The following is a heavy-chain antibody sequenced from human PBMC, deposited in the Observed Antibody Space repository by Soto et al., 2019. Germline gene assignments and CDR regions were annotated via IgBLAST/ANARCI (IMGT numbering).Heavy chain of an antibody. Sequence: QVQLQLWGAGLLKPSESLSLTCAVYGGSFSDFYWPWIGQLPGPGREWIGEIKHSGNTNYTPSLKRRLGISVDTSKNPFPLSLGSVTAADTDVYYCCSRGAVADPRGYWGQGTLVTVSS. CDR3: CSRGAVADPRGY. V-gene: IGHV4-34*01. J-gene: IGHJ4*02. CDR1: GGSFSDFY. CDR2: IKHSGNT. D-gene: IGHD6-19*01.